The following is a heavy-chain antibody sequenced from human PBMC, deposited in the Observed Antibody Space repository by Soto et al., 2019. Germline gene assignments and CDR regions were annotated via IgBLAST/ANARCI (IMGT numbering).Heavy chain of an antibody. D-gene: IGHD1-1*01. CDR1: GGSISSSNW. CDR3: AREGEGVQLERLNWFDP. V-gene: IGHV4-4*02. Sequence: SETLSLTCAVSGGSISSSNWWSWVRQPPGKGLEWIGEIYHSGSTNYNPSLKSRVTISVDKSKNQFSLKLSSVTAADTAVYYCAREGEGVQLERLNWFDPWGQGTLVTVSS. CDR2: IYHSGST. J-gene: IGHJ5*02.